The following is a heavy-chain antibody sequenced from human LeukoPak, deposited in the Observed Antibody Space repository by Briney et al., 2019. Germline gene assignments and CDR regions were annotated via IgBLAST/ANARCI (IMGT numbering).Heavy chain of an antibody. CDR2: IYYSGST. Sequence: SETLSLTCTVSGDSISSSSPYWGWIRQPPGEGLEWIGSIYYSGSTYYNTSLKSRVTISVDTSKNQFSLRLNSVTAADTAVYFCARQTGAGLFILPGGQGTLVTVSS. V-gene: IGHV4-39*01. CDR3: ARQTGAGLFILP. CDR1: GDSISSSSPY. J-gene: IGHJ4*02. D-gene: IGHD3/OR15-3a*01.